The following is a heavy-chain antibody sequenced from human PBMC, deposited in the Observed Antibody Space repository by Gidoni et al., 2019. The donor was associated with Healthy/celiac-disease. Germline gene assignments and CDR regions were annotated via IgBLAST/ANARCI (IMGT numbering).Heavy chain of an antibody. D-gene: IGHD3-16*02. J-gene: IGHJ5*02. CDR3: ARRNYDYVWGSYRFYWFDP. V-gene: IGHV4-39*01. Sequence: QLQLQESGPGLVKPSETLSLTCTVAGGSISSSSYYWGWIRQPPGKGLEWFGSIYYSGSTYYNPSLKSRVTISVDTSKNQFSLKLSSVTAADTAVYYCARRNYDYVWGSYRFYWFDPWGQGTLVTVSS. CDR1: GGSISSSSYY. CDR2: IYYSGST.